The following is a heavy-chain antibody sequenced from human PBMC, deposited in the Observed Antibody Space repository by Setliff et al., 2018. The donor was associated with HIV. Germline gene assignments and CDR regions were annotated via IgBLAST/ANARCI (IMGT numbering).Heavy chain of an antibody. CDR1: GYTFTGYY. J-gene: IGHJ4*02. CDR2: INPNSGGT. V-gene: IGHV1-2*06. CDR3: ARPGIAVAGTGALDY. Sequence: GASVKVSCKASGYTFTGYYMHWVRQAPGQGLEWMGRINPNSGGTNYAQKFQGRVTMTRDTSISTAYMELSRLRSDDTAVYYCARPGIAVAGTGALDYWGQGTLVTVSS. D-gene: IGHD6-19*01.